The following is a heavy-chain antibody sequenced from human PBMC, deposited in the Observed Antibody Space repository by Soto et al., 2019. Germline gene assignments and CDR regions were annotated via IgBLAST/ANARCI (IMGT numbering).Heavy chain of an antibody. CDR2: IYYSGST. V-gene: IGHV4-31*03. CDR1: GGSISSGGYY. CDR3: ASVGCRGDCHNALDI. Sequence: TLSLTCTVSGGSISSGGYYWSWIRQHPGKGLEWIGYIYYSGSTYYNPSLKSRVTISVDTSKNQFSLKLSSVTAADTAVYYCASVGCRGDCHNALDIWGQGTMVTVSS. D-gene: IGHD2-21*02. J-gene: IGHJ3*02.